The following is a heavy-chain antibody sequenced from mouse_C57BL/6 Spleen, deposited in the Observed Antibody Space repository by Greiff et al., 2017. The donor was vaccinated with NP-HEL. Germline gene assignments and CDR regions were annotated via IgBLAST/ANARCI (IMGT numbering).Heavy chain of an antibody. CDR3: AMGRDYDVLYAMDY. CDR2: IHPSDSDT. V-gene: IGHV1-74*01. J-gene: IGHJ4*01. Sequence: QVQLQQPGAELVKPGASVKVSCKASGYTFTSYWMHWVKQRPGQGLEWIGRIHPSDSDTNYNQKFKGKATLTVDKSSSTAYMQLSSLTSEDSAVYYCAMGRDYDVLYAMDYWGQGTSVTVSS. D-gene: IGHD2-4*01. CDR1: GYTFTSYW.